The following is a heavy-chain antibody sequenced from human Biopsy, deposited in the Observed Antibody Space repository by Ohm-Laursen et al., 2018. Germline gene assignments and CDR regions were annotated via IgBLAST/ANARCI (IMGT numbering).Heavy chain of an antibody. D-gene: IGHD1-26*01. CDR3: ARDEGLLRAFDI. CDR2: IYSNGNT. Sequence: SQTLSLTCTVSGGSISGHFWSWVRQPAGKGLEWIGRIYSNGNTNYSPSLKSRVSMSVDTSKNHFSLNLTSVTAADTAMYYCARDEGLLRAFDIWGQGTLGTVSS. J-gene: IGHJ3*02. CDR1: GGSISGHF. V-gene: IGHV4-4*07.